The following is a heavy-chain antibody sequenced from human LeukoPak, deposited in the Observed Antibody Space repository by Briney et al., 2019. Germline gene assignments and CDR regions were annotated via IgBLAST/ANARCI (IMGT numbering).Heavy chain of an antibody. D-gene: IGHD6-13*01. V-gene: IGHV4-38-2*01. CDR3: ASLSSYLEDY. J-gene: IGHJ4*02. CDR1: GYSISSGYY. CDR2: IYHSGST. Sequence: PSETLSLTWAVSGYSISSGYYWGWIRQPPGQGLEWIGSIYHSGSTYYNPSLKSRVTISVDTSKNQFSLKLSSVTAADTAVYYCASLSSYLEDYWGQGTLVTVSS.